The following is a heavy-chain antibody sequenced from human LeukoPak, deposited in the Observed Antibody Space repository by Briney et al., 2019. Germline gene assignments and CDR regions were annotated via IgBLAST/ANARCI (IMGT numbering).Heavy chain of an antibody. Sequence: ETLSLTCAVYGGSFSGYYWSWIRQPPGKGLEWIGYIYYSGSTNYNPSLKSRVTISVDTSKNQFSLELSSVTAADTAVYYCARFLQYSSGWNDAFDIWGQGTMVTVSS. J-gene: IGHJ3*02. CDR2: IYYSGST. V-gene: IGHV4-59*01. CDR1: GGSFSGYY. CDR3: ARFLQYSSGWNDAFDI. D-gene: IGHD6-19*01.